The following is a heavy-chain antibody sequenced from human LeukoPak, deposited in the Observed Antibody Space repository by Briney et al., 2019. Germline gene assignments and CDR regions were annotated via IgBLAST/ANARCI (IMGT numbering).Heavy chain of an antibody. CDR2: ISYDGSNK. CDR3: ARDRDSSGYYRGSSNY. J-gene: IGHJ4*02. CDR1: GFTFSSYA. V-gene: IGHV3-30*04. Sequence: TGGSLRLSCAASGFTFSSYAMHWVRQAPGKGLEWVAVISYDGSNKYYADSVKGRFTISRDNSKNTLYLQMNSLRAEDTAVYYCARDRDSSGYYRGSSNYWGQGTLVTVSS. D-gene: IGHD3-22*01.